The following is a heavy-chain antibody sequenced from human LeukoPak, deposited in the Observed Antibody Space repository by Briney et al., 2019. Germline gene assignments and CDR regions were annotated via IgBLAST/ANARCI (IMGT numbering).Heavy chain of an antibody. CDR1: GFTVSSNY. D-gene: IGHD6-13*01. J-gene: IGHJ4*02. V-gene: IGHV3-66*01. CDR3: ARYSSTDGWDY. CDR2: IYSGGST. Sequence: GGALRLFCAASGFTVSSNYMSWVRQAPGEGVEWGSVIYSGGSTYYADSVKGRFTISRDNSKNTLYLQMNSLRAEDTAVYYCARYSSTDGWDYWGQGTLVTVSS.